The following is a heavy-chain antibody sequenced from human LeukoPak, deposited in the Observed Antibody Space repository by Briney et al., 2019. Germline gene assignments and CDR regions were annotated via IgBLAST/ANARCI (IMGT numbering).Heavy chain of an antibody. CDR2: IWYDGSNK. J-gene: IGHJ4*02. Sequence: GRSLRLSCAASGFTFSSYGMHWVRQAPGKGLEWVAVIWYDGSNKYYADFVKGRFTISRDNSKNTLYLQMNSLRAEDTAVYYCARAGYENFFDYWGQGTLVTVSS. CDR1: GFTFSSYG. D-gene: IGHD2-2*01. V-gene: IGHV3-33*01. CDR3: ARAGYENFFDY.